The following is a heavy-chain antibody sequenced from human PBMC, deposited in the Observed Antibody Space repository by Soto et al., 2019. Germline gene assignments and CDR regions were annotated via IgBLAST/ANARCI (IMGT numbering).Heavy chain of an antibody. CDR1: GFTFSSYG. V-gene: IGHV3-33*06. CDR3: AKDFLITMIVVVITNYFDY. D-gene: IGHD3-22*01. J-gene: IGHJ4*02. CDR2: IWYHGNSM. Sequence: PGGSLRLSCAASGFTFSSYGMHWVRQAPGKGLEWVAVIWYHGNSMYYADSVKGRFTISRDNSKNTLYLQMNNLRAEDTAVYYCAKDFLITMIVVVITNYFDYWGQGTLVTVSS.